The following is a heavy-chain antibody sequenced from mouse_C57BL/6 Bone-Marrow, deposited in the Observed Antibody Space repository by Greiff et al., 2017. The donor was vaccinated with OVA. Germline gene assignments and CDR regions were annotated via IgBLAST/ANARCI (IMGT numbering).Heavy chain of an antibody. V-gene: IGHV1-78*01. CDR1: GYTFTDHT. J-gene: IGHJ4*01. Sequence: QVQLQQSDAELVKPGASVKISCKVSGYTFTDHTIHWMKQRPEQGLEWIGYIYPRDGSTKYNEKFTGKATLTADKSSSTAYMQLNSLTSADSAVYFCAREKDYGNPGAMDYWGQGTSVTVSS. CDR2: IYPRDGST. CDR3: AREKDYGNPGAMDY. D-gene: IGHD2-1*01.